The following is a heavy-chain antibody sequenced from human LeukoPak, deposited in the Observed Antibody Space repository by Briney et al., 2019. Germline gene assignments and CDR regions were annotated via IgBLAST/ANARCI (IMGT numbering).Heavy chain of an antibody. J-gene: IGHJ4*02. CDR2: ISYDGRNK. CDR1: GFTFSSYC. D-gene: IGHD4-23*01. CDR3: AKQRTIYGGTQGGYFDY. V-gene: IGHV3-30*18. Sequence: PGGSLRLSCAASGFTFSSYCMHWVRQAPGKGLEWVAVISYDGRNKYFADSVKGRFTISRDNSKNTLFLQMNSLTAEDTAVYYCAKQRTIYGGTQGGYFDYWGQGTLVTVSS.